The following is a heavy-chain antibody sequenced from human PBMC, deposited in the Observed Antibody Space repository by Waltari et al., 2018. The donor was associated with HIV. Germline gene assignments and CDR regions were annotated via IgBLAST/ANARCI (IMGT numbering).Heavy chain of an antibody. V-gene: IGHV3-30*18. CDR3: AKDIQYGSGSQALYYYGMDV. Sequence: QVQLVESGGGVVQTGRSLRLSCAASGFTFSSYGMPWVRQAPGKGLEWVALIWYDGSNKYYADSVKGRFTISRDNSKNTLFLQMNSLRAEDTAMYYCAKDIQYGSGSQALYYYGMDVWGQGTTITVSS. D-gene: IGHD3-10*01. J-gene: IGHJ6*02. CDR2: IWYDGSNK. CDR1: GFTFSSYG.